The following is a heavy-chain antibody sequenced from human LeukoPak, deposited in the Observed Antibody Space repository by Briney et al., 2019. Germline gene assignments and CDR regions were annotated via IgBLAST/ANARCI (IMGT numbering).Heavy chain of an antibody. J-gene: IGHJ3*02. V-gene: IGHV3-30-3*01. CDR2: ISYDGSNK. D-gene: IGHD3-22*01. Sequence: GGSLRLSCAASGFTFSSYAMHWVRQAPGKGLEWVAIISYDGSNKYYADSVKGRFTISRDNSKNTLYLQLSSLRAEDTAVYYCARDQSYDSSGYWAFDIWGQGTMVTVSS. CDR1: GFTFSSYA. CDR3: ARDQSYDSSGYWAFDI.